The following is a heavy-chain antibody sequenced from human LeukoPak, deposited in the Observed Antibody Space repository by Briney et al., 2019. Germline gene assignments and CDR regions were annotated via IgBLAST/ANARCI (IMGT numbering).Heavy chain of an antibody. D-gene: IGHD1-1*01. CDR2: IYHSGST. J-gene: IGHJ6*03. V-gene: IGHV4-4*02. CDR3: XRVGRGTTGRYYYYMDV. CDR1: GGSIISSNW. Sequence: SETLSLTCAVSGGSIISSNWWSWVRQPPGKGLEWIGEIYHSGSTNYNPSLQCRVTILVDTSKNLFSLKLSSVTAADTAVYYCXRVGRGTTGRYYYYMDVWGKGTTVTVSS.